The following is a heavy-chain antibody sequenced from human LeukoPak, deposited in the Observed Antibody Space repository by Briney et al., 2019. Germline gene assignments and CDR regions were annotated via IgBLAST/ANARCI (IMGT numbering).Heavy chain of an antibody. Sequence: KPSETLSLTCTVSGGFISSSSYYWGWIRQPPGKGLEWIGSIYYSGSTYYNPSLKSRVTISVDTSKNQFSLKLSSVTAADTAVYYCARQEYSYGFYYFDYWGQGTLVTVSS. CDR2: IYYSGST. J-gene: IGHJ4*02. CDR3: ARQEYSYGFYYFDY. CDR1: GGFISSSSYY. D-gene: IGHD5-18*01. V-gene: IGHV4-39*01.